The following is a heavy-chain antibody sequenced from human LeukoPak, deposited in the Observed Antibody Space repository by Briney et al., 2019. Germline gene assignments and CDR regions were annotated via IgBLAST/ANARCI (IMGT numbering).Heavy chain of an antibody. CDR1: GFTVSSSF. Sequence: GGSLRLSCAASGFTVSSSFMNWVRQAPGKGLEWVSVIYAGGGTSCADSVKGRFTISRDNSKNTLYLQMNSLRAEDTAVYYCAREPSDIALDVWGQGTTVTVPS. CDR2: IYAGGGT. V-gene: IGHV3-53*01. CDR3: AREPSDIALDV. D-gene: IGHD2-15*01. J-gene: IGHJ6*02.